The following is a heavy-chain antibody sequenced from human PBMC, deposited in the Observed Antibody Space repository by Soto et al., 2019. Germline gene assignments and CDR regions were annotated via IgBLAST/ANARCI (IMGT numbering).Heavy chain of an antibody. J-gene: IGHJ3*02. V-gene: IGHV1-2*02. D-gene: IGHD2-15*01. CDR3: ARIIGYCRNNDCSWTFDI. Sequence: GASVKVSCKASGYTFTSYYIHWVRQAPGQGLEWMGWINPITGGTNYAPKFQGRVTMTRDTSITTAYMELSSLKASDTAMYYCARIIGYCRNNDCSWTFDIWGQGTMVTVSS. CDR1: GYTFTSYY. CDR2: INPITGGT.